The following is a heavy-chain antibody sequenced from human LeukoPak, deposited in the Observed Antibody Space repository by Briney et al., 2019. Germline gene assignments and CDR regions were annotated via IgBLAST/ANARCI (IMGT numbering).Heavy chain of an antibody. CDR3: ASSNWLRDANFDS. Sequence: PSETLSLTCAVSGGSISSNSYYWNWFRQPAGKGLEYIGRIYNSGSTNYNPSLKSRVTISVDTPKNQFSLKLTSVTASDSAVYYCASSNWLRDANFDSWGQGTLVTVSS. J-gene: IGHJ4*02. V-gene: IGHV4-61*02. D-gene: IGHD6-13*01. CDR1: GGSISSNSYY. CDR2: IYNSGST.